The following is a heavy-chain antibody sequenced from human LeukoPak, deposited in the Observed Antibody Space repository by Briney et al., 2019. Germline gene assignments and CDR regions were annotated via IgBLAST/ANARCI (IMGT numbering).Heavy chain of an antibody. Sequence: GGSLRLSCAASGFIFRTYGMHWVRQAPGKGLEWVAYIQYDGSNKQYADSVKGRFTISRDNSKNTLYLQMNSLRAEDTAVYYCAKAVYPGFDYWGQGTLVTVSS. CDR2: IQYDGSNK. CDR1: GFIFRTYG. V-gene: IGHV3-30*02. D-gene: IGHD2-8*02. CDR3: AKAVYPGFDY. J-gene: IGHJ4*02.